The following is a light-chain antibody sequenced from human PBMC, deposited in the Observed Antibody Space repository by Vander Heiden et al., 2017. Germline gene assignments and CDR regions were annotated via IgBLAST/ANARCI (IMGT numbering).Light chain of an antibody. Sequence: IVLTQSPVTLSLSPGERATLSCRASQSVSISYLAWYQQKAGEATRLLIYGASSRATGIPDRISGSGSGKDFTLTISRLEPENFAVYYCQQDSSSPNTFGGGTKVEIK. J-gene: IGKJ4*01. CDR1: QSVSISY. CDR2: GAS. V-gene: IGKV3-20*01. CDR3: QQDSSSPNT.